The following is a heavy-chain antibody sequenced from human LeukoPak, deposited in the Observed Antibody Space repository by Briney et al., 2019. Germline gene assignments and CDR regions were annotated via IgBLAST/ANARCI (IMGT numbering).Heavy chain of an antibody. CDR1: GYTFTGYY. CDR2: INPNSGGT. V-gene: IGHV1-2*02. CDR3: ASEGEYFSSTSCYRWFDP. D-gene: IGHD2-2*01. J-gene: IGHJ5*02. Sequence: ASVKVSCKASGYTFTGYYMHWVRQAPGQGLEWMGWINPNSGGTNYAQKFQGRVTMTRDTSISTAYMELSRLRSDDTAVYYCASEGEYFSSTSCYRWFDPWGQGTLVTVSS.